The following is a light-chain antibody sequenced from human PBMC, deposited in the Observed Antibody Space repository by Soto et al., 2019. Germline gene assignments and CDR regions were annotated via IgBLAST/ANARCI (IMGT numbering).Light chain of an antibody. J-gene: IGKJ1*01. CDR3: QKYGSCWP. CDR2: GAS. Sequence: TVLTQSPGTLSLSPGERATLSCRASQNVSTNLLVWYQQHPGQAPRLLLYGASSRAPGNPDRFSGSGSGTDFTRTSRRLEPDDFAVYCCQKYGSCWPFGQGTKVEIK. CDR1: QNVSTNL. V-gene: IGKV3-20*01.